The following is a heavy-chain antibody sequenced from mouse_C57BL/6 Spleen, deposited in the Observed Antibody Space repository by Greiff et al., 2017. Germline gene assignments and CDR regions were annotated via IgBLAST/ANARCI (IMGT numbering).Heavy chain of an antibody. CDR2: INPNNGGT. Sequence: VQLQQSGPELVKPGASVKISCKASGYTFTDYYMNWVKQSHGKSLEWIGDINPNNGGTSYNQKFKGKATLTVDKSSSTAYMELRSLTSEDSAVYYCALYDYDGLFDYWGQGTTLTVSS. CDR1: GYTFTDYY. CDR3: ALYDYDGLFDY. D-gene: IGHD2-4*01. V-gene: IGHV1-26*01. J-gene: IGHJ2*01.